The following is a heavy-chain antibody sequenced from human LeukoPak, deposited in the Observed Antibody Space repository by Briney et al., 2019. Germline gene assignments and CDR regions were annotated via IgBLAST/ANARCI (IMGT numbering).Heavy chain of an antibody. CDR1: GGTISSHA. Sequence: GASVKVSCKASGGTISSHAINWVRQAPGQGLEWMGGIIPIFDTANYAQKFQGRVTITADESTSTAYMELSSLRSEDTAVYYCATQSVAAVYSWFDPWGGGTLVTVPS. CDR3: ATQSVAAVYSWFDP. V-gene: IGHV1-69*13. D-gene: IGHD2-15*01. CDR2: IIPIFDTA. J-gene: IGHJ5*02.